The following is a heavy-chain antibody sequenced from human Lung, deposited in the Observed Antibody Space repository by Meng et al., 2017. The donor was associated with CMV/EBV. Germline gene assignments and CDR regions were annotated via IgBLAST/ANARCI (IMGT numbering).Heavy chain of an antibody. Sequence: QVLLVESGGGVVQPGRSLRLSCAVSGFMFSDYGMHWVRQAPGKAPEWVAFILKDGSDKFYRDSVKGRFTISRDPGKNTLYLQMDSLRPEDTAIYYCVRDGDSSNWPLDYWGQGTLVTGSS. CDR1: GFMFSDYG. J-gene: IGHJ4*02. V-gene: IGHV3-30*03. CDR3: VRDGDSSNWPLDY. D-gene: IGHD6-13*01. CDR2: ILKDGSDK.